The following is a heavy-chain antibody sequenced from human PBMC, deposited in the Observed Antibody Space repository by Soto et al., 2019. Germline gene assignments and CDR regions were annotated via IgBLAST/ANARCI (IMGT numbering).Heavy chain of an antibody. CDR3: AREGIAAANGGFWYYYYGMDV. V-gene: IGHV4-34*01. Sequence: SETLSLTCAVYGGSFSGYYWSWIRQPPGKGLEWIGEINHSGSTNYNPSLKSRVTISVDTSKNQFSLKLSSVTAADTAVYYCAREGIAAANGGFWYYYYGMDVWGQGTTVTVSS. CDR2: INHSGST. J-gene: IGHJ6*02. CDR1: GGSFSGYY. D-gene: IGHD6-13*01.